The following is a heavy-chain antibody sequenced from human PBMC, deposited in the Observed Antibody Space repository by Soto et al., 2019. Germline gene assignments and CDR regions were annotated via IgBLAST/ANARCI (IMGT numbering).Heavy chain of an antibody. D-gene: IGHD2-2*01. CDR1: GGSISVYY. V-gene: IGHV4-4*07. CDR3: SRVGCSNSKCYTRGIDV. Sequence: QMHLQESGPGLVKPSETLSLTCTVSGGSISVYYWSWVRQPAGKGLEWVGRIYSDGTTNYSPSLKCRVTMSLDTSKDQFSLHLNSVTAADTAVYYCSRVGCSNSKCYTRGIDVWGQGTTVTVSS. J-gene: IGHJ6*02. CDR2: IYSDGTT.